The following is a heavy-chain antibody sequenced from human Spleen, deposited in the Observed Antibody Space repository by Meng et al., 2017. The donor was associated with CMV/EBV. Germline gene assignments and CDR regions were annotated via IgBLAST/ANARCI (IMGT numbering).Heavy chain of an antibody. V-gene: IGHV3-23*03. J-gene: IGHJ5*02. Sequence: GGSLRLSCVASGFTFSNYAMSWVRQAPGKGLEWVSVIYSGDSRTYYADSVKGRFTISRDNSKHMLYLQMNSLRVEDTAVYYCAKDDNGYTGEGGSWGQGTLVTVS. D-gene: IGHD5-18*01. CDR1: GFTFSNYA. CDR3: AKDDNGYTGEGGS. CDR2: IYSGDSRT.